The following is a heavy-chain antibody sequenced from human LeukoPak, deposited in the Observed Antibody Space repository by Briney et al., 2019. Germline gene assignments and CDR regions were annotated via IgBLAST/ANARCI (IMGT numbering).Heavy chain of an antibody. V-gene: IGHV3-66*02. J-gene: IGHJ4*02. D-gene: IGHD4-17*01. CDR1: GFTVSSNY. CDR2: IYSGGST. Sequence: GGSLRLSCAASGFTVSSNYMSWVRQAPGKGLERVSVIYSGGSTYYADSVKGRFTISRDNSKNTLYLQMNSLRAEDTAVYYCARDPYGDKGIDYWGQGTLVTVSS. CDR3: ARDPYGDKGIDY.